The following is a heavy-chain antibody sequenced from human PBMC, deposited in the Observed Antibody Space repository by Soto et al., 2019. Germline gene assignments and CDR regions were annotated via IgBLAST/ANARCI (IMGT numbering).Heavy chain of an antibody. V-gene: IGHV3-23*01. J-gene: IGHJ4*02. CDR1: GFTFTSQA. CDR2: ISGSGGTT. Sequence: GGSLRLSCAASGFTFTSQAMAWVRQAPGKGLEWVSAISGSGGTTYYADSVKGRFTISRDNSKNTLYLQMKSLRAEDTAVYYCAKHSVHYYDYWGQGTLVTVSS. CDR3: AKHSVHYYDY.